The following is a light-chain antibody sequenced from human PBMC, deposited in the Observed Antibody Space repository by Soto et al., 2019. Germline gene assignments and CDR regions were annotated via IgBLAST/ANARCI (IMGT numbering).Light chain of an antibody. CDR2: QDS. Sequence: SYELTQPPSVSVSPGQTASITCSGDKLGDKYACWYQQKPGQSPVLVIYQDSTGPSGIPGRFSGSNSGNTATLTISGTQAMDEADYYCQAWDSSTRYVFGTGTKLTVL. V-gene: IGLV3-1*01. J-gene: IGLJ1*01. CDR1: KLGDKY. CDR3: QAWDSSTRYV.